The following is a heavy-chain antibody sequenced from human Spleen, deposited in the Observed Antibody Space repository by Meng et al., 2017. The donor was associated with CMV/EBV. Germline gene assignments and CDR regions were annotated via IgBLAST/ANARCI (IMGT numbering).Heavy chain of an antibody. Sequence: GGSLRLSCAASGFGFSNFVMNWVRQAPGKGLEWISAITGRGDSTYYEASVRGRFIISRDNSKNMMFLQMNSLRTEDTAVYNCAKRGIGGLGSLDHWGQGSLVTVSS. D-gene: IGHD3-10*01. CDR2: ITGRGDST. CDR3: AKRGIGGLGSLDH. CDR1: GFGFSNFV. J-gene: IGHJ4*02. V-gene: IGHV3-23*01.